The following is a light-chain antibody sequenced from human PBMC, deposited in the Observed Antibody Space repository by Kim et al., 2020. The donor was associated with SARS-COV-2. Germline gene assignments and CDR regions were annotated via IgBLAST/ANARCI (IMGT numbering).Light chain of an antibody. Sequence: QSVTSSCTGTSNDVGGDDDVAWHQHHPGKAPKLMIYDVTKRPSGVPDRFSGSRSGNTASLTISGLQAEDEADYYCCSYAGSYTPYVFGTGTKVTVL. CDR3: CSYAGSYTPYV. CDR1: SNDVGGDDD. CDR2: DVT. J-gene: IGLJ1*01. V-gene: IGLV2-11*01.